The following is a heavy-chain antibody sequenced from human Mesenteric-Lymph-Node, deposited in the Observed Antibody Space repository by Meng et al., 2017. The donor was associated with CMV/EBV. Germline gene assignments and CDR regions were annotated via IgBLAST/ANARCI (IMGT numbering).Heavy chain of an antibody. CDR3: ARDRSTPSSYYYYGMDV. Sequence: GESLKISCVVSGFSVSGNYMNWVRQAPGKGLEWVAVMYNVGNTYYADSVKGRFTISRDNPKNTLYLQMNSLRGEDTGVYYCARDRSTPSSYYYYGMDVWGQGTAVTVSS. CDR1: GFSVSGNY. V-gene: IGHV3-66*02. J-gene: IGHJ6*02. CDR2: MYNVGNT. D-gene: IGHD5/OR15-5a*01.